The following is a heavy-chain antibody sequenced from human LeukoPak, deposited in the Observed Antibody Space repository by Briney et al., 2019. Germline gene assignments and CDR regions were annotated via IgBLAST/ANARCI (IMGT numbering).Heavy chain of an antibody. D-gene: IGHD3-3*01. J-gene: IGHJ5*02. V-gene: IGHV4-34*01. CDR2: INHSGST. Sequence: PSETLSLTCAVYGGSFSGCYWSWIRQPPGKGLEWIGEINHSGSTNYNPSLKSRVTISVDTSKNQFSLKLSSVTAADTAVYYCARGNPYYDFWSGYPGSNWFDPWGQGTLVTVSS. CDR3: ARGNPYYDFWSGYPGSNWFDP. CDR1: GGSFSGCY.